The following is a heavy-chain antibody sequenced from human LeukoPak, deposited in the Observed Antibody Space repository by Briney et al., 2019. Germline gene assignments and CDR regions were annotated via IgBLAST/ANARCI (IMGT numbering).Heavy chain of an antibody. J-gene: IGHJ4*02. CDR2: INPNSGGT. V-gene: IGHV1-2*02. CDR1: GYTFTGYY. Sequence: AASVKVSCKASGYTFTGYYMHWVRQAPGQGLEWMGWINPNSGGTNYAQKFQGRVTMTRGTSISTAYMELSRLRSDDTAVYYCAREPLQMYNWNDIPHFDYWGQGTLVTVSS. D-gene: IGHD1-1*01. CDR3: AREPLQMYNWNDIPHFDY.